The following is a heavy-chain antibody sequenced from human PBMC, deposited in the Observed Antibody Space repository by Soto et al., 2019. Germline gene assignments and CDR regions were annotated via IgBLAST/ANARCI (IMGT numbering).Heavy chain of an antibody. Sequence: SETLSLTCAVYGGSFSGYYWSWIRQPPGKGLEWIGEINHSGSTNYNPSLKSRVTISVDTSKNQFSLKLSSVTAADTAVYYCARDLHYDSSGLDYWGQGTLVTVSS. CDR1: GGSFSGYY. J-gene: IGHJ4*02. D-gene: IGHD3-22*01. CDR2: INHSGST. V-gene: IGHV4-34*01. CDR3: ARDLHYDSSGLDY.